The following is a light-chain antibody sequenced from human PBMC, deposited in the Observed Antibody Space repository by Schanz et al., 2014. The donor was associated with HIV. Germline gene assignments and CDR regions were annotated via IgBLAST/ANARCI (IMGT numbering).Light chain of an antibody. J-gene: IGLJ2*01. CDR3: SSYTSSSTLI. V-gene: IGLV2-8*01. CDR1: SSDGGGYNY. Sequence: QSALTQPPSASGSPGQPVTIFCTGSSSDGGGYNYVSWYQQHPGKAPKVMIYEVSRRPSGVPDRFSGSKSGNTASLTISGLQAEDEADYYCSSYTSSSTLIFGGGTKLTVL. CDR2: EVS.